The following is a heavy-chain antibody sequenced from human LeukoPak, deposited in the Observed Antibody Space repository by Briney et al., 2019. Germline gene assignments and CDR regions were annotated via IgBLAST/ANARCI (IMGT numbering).Heavy chain of an antibody. J-gene: IGHJ3*02. V-gene: IGHV4-39*01. Sequence: SETLSLTCTVSGGSISSSSHYWGWLRQPPGKGLEGIGRIYYNGSTYYTPSLKSRVTISVDTSKHLFSLKLSSVTAADTAVYYCARSPTMIVVVITSFGAFDIWGQGTMVTVSS. D-gene: IGHD3-22*01. CDR1: GGSISSSSHY. CDR3: ARSPTMIVVVITSFGAFDI. CDR2: IYYNGST.